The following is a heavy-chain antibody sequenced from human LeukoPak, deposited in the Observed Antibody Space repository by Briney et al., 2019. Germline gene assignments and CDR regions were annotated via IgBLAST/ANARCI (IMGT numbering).Heavy chain of an antibody. V-gene: IGHV3-23*01. CDR2: ISGSGGST. CDR3: AKPLGYCSGGSCPTGGFQH. J-gene: IGHJ1*01. CDR1: GFTFSSYA. Sequence: PGGSLRLSCAASGFTFSSYAMSRVRQAPGKGLEWVSAISGSGGSTYYADSVKGRFTISRDNSKNTLYLQMNSLRAEDTAVYYCAKPLGYCSGGSCPTGGFQHWGQGTLVTVSS. D-gene: IGHD2-15*01.